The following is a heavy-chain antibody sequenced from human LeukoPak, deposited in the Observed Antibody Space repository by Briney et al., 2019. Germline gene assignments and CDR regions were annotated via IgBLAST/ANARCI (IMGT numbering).Heavy chain of an antibody. Sequence: GGSLRLSCAASRFTFSNAWMSWVRQAPGKGLEWVGRIKSKTDGGITDYAAPVKGRFTISRDDSKNTLYLQMNSLKTEDTAVYYCTTGTGDVDYWGQGTLVTVSS. CDR3: TTGTGDVDY. J-gene: IGHJ4*02. CDR1: RFTFSNAW. D-gene: IGHD7-27*01. V-gene: IGHV3-15*01. CDR2: IKSKTDGGIT.